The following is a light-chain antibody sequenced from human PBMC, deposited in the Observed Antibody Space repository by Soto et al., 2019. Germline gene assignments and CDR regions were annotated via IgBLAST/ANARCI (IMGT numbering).Light chain of an antibody. Sequence: EVVMTQSPVTLSVSPCERATLFCSASQSVRSSLAWYQQKPGQAPRLLIYGASSRATGIPDRFSGSGSGTDFTLTISRLEPEDFAVYYCQQYGSSPPITFGQGTRLEIK. CDR3: QQYGSSPPIT. J-gene: IGKJ5*01. CDR2: GAS. CDR1: QSVRSS. V-gene: IGKV3-20*01.